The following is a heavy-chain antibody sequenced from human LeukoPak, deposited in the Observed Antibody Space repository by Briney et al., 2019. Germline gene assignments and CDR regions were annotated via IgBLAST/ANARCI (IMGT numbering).Heavy chain of an antibody. CDR2: ISSSGSTI. CDR3: ARDRRGATPPYYYYYMDV. CDR1: GFTFSDYY. V-gene: IGHV3-11*01. Sequence: GGSLRLSCAASGFTFSDYYMSWIRQAPGKGLEWVSYISSSGSTIYYADSVKGRFTISRDNAKNSLYLQMNSLRAEDTAVYYCARDRRGATPPYYYYYMDVWGKGTTVTVSS. D-gene: IGHD1-26*01. J-gene: IGHJ6*03.